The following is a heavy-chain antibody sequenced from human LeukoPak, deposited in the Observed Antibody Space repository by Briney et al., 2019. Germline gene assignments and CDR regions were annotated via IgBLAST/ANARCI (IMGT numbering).Heavy chain of an antibody. CDR1: GFTFSSYA. V-gene: IGHV3-23*01. Sequence: GGSLRLSCAASGFTFSSYAMGWVRQAPGKGLEWVSAISGTGDRTYYADSVKGRFTISRDNSKNTLYLQMNSLRAEDTAVYYCAKWGCSGGSCYPFDYWGQGTLVTVSS. J-gene: IGHJ4*02. CDR3: AKWGCSGGSCYPFDY. D-gene: IGHD2-15*01. CDR2: ISGTGDRT.